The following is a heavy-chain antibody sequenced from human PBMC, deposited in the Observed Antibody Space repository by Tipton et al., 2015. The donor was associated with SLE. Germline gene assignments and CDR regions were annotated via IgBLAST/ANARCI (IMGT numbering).Heavy chain of an antibody. J-gene: IGHJ3*02. CDR1: GDSMNNYY. Sequence: LSLTCRVSGDSMNNYYWSWIRQSAGKGLEWIGGIFSSGRTNYNPSLKSRVTMSVDTSRKQFSLKLTSVTAADTAVYYCARRGWVDAFDIWGQGTMVIVSS. D-gene: IGHD6-19*01. CDR2: IFSSGRT. V-gene: IGHV4-4*07. CDR3: ARRGWVDAFDI.